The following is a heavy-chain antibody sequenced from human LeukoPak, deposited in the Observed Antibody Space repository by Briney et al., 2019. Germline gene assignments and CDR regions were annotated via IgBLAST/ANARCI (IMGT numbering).Heavy chain of an antibody. V-gene: IGHV3-21*01. Sequence: GGSLRLSCVASGFTFSSYSMNWVRQAPGKGLEWVSSISSSSSYKYYTDSVKGRFTISRDNAKNSLYLQMNSLRAEDTAVYYSARSAAGTYYWGQGTLVTVSS. CDR1: GFTFSSYS. J-gene: IGHJ4*02. D-gene: IGHD1-1*01. CDR2: ISSSSSYK. CDR3: ARSAAGTYY.